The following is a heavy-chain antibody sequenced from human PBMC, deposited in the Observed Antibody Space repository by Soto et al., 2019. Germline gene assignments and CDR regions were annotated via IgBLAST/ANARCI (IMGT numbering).Heavy chain of an antibody. CDR1: GFIVSSSH. V-gene: IGHV3-53*01. CDR3: ARLTEEERH. J-gene: IGHJ4*02. Sequence: EVQLVESGGGLTQPGGSLRLSCVVSGFIVSSSHMIWVRQAPGKGLEGVSILYNHGKTNYVDTVKGRFTITRDNAKNTVYIRMNGMIVEDTAVYYCARLTEEERHWGQGALVTASS. CDR2: LYNHGKT. D-gene: IGHD1-1*01.